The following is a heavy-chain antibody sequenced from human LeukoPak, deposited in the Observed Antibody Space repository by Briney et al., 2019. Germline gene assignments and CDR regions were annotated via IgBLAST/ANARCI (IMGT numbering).Heavy chain of an antibody. V-gene: IGHV1-8*01. CDR3: ARAYSGSWYNWFDP. D-gene: IGHD1-26*01. CDR1: GYTFTSYD. Sequence: ASVKVSCKASGYTFTSYDINWVRQATGQGLEWMGWMNPNSGNTGYAQKFRGRVTMTRNTSISTAYMELSSLRSEDTAVYYCARAYSGSWYNWFDPWGQGTLVTVSS. CDR2: MNPNSGNT. J-gene: IGHJ5*02.